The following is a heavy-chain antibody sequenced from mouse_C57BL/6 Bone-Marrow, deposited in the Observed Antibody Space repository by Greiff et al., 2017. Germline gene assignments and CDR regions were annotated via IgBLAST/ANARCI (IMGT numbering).Heavy chain of an antibody. J-gene: IGHJ3*01. D-gene: IGHD2-5*01. V-gene: IGHV1-69*01. Sequence: QVQLKQPGAELVMPGASVKLSCKASGYTFTSYWMHWVKQRPGQGLEWIGEIDPSDSYTNYNQKFKGKSTLTVDKSSSTAYMQLSSLTSEDSAVYYCAAYYSNPWFAYWGQGTLVTVAA. CDR2: IDPSDSYT. CDR1: GYTFTSYW. CDR3: AAYYSNPWFAY.